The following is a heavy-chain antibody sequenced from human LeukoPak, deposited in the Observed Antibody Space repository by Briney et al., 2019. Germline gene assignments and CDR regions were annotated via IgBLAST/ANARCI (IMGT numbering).Heavy chain of an antibody. CDR3: ARGAPVARITMIVDEDY. Sequence: ASVKVSCKASGYTFTSYGISWVRQAPGQGLEWVGWISAYNGNTNYAQKLQGRVTMTTDTSTSTAYMELRSLRSDDTAVYYCARGAPVARITMIVDEDYWGQGTLVTVSS. D-gene: IGHD3-22*01. CDR1: GYTFTSYG. J-gene: IGHJ4*02. V-gene: IGHV1-18*01. CDR2: ISAYNGNT.